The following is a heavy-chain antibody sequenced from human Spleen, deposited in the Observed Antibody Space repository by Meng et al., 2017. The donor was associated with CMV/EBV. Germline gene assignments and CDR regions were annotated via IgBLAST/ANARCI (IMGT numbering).Heavy chain of an antibody. CDR3: ARCFYSGSHLRGFDY. CDR2: IYRAGDT. Sequence: SGFSVSNTYLSWVRQAPGKGLEWVSVIYRAGDTYYADSVKGRFTQSRDNSKNTLYLQMNSLRAEDTAVYYCARCFYSGSHLRGFDYWGQGIVVTVSS. CDR1: GFSVSNTY. D-gene: IGHD1-26*01. J-gene: IGHJ4*02. V-gene: IGHV3-53*01.